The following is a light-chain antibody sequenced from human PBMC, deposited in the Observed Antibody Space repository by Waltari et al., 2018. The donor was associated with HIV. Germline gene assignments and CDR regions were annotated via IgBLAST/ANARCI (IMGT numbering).Light chain of an antibody. CDR3: QTYDSSLSAWV. J-gene: IGLJ3*02. Sequence: QSMLTQPPSVSGAPGQSVTVSCTGRSPNLGAGQVVHLYQQLPGTAPKRLLFADTSRPSRVPERFSGSRSGTSASLAITGLQAEDEADYYCQTYDSSLSAWVFGGGTKLTVL. V-gene: IGLV1-40*01. CDR2: ADT. CDR1: SPNLGAGQV.